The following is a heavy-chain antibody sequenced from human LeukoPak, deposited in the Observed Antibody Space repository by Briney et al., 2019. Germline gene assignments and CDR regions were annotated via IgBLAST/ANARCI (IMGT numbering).Heavy chain of an antibody. CDR2: ISYDGSNK. CDR1: GFTFSSYA. D-gene: IGHD3-16*01. V-gene: IGHV3-30*18. Sequence: GGSLRLSCAASGFTFSSYAMHWVRQAPGKGLEWVAVISYDGSNKYYADSVKGRFTISRDNSKNTLYLQMNSLRAEDTAVYYCAKSAEGGHFDYWGQGTLVTVSS. CDR3: AKSAEGGHFDY. J-gene: IGHJ4*02.